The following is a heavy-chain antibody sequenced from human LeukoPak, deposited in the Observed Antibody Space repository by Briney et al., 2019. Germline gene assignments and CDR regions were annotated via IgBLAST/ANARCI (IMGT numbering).Heavy chain of an antibody. Sequence: PSETLSLTCTVSGGSISSYYWSWIRQPAGKGLEWIGRIHTSGSTNYNPSLKSRVTMSVDTSKNQFSLKLSSVTAADTAVYYCARDFPQYYDSSGFNWFDPWGQGTLVTVSS. D-gene: IGHD3-22*01. J-gene: IGHJ5*02. CDR1: GGSISSYY. CDR3: ARDFPQYYDSSGFNWFDP. V-gene: IGHV4-4*07. CDR2: IHTSGST.